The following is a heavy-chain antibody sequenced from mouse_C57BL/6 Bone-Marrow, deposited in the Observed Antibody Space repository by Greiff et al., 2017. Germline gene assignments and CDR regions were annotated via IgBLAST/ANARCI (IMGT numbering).Heavy chain of an antibody. V-gene: IGHV1-12*01. CDR1: GYTFTSYN. CDR3: ARGYDYDYAMDY. D-gene: IGHD2-4*01. Sequence: QVQLQQSGAELVRPGASVKMSCKASGYTFTSYNMHWVKQTPRQGLEWIGAIYPGNGDTSYNQKFKGKATLTVDQSSSTAYMQLNSLTSEDSAVDYCARGYDYDYAMDYWGQGTSVTVSS. CDR2: IYPGNGDT. J-gene: IGHJ4*01.